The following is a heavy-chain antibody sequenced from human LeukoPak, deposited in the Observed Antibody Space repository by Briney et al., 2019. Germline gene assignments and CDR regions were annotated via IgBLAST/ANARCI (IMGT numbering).Heavy chain of an antibody. V-gene: IGHV3-23*01. CDR1: GIIFSSDA. CDR2: ITKSGDSS. CDR3: ARGDVVVVAAPNFDY. Sequence: GGSLRLSCAASGIIFSSDAMSWVRQAPGKGLEWVSLITKSGDSSYYADSVKGRFTISRDNAKNSLYLQMNSLRAEDTAVYYCARGDVVVVAAPNFDYWGQGTLVTVSS. J-gene: IGHJ4*02. D-gene: IGHD2-15*01.